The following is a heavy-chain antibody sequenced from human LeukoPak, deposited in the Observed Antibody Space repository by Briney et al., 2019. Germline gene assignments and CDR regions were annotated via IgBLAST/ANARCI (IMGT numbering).Heavy chain of an antibody. CDR1: GGSISSYY. J-gene: IGHJ4*02. D-gene: IGHD3-22*01. V-gene: IGHV4-59*12. CDR2: IYYSGST. Sequence: SETLSLTCTVSGGSISSYYWSWIRQPPGKGLEWIGYIYYSGSTNYNPSLKSRVTISVDTPKNQFSLKLSSVTAADTAVYYCARVRITMIVVVITEYYFDYWGQGTLVTVSS. CDR3: ARVRITMIVVVITEYYFDY.